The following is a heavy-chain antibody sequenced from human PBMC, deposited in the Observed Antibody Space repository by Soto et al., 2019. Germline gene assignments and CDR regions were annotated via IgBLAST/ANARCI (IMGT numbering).Heavy chain of an antibody. J-gene: IGHJ5*02. D-gene: IGHD3-10*01. CDR1: GYTFTNYG. CDR2: INVYNGNT. CDR3: ARGVGSGSYYNQYNWFDP. Sequence: QVQLVQSGGEVKKPGASVKVSCKASGYTFTNYGISWVRQAPGQGLEWMGWINVYNGNTKYAQKVEVRVTMPTDTSTSTAYMELRSLRSDDTGVYYCARGVGSGSYYNQYNWFDPWGQGTLVTVSS. V-gene: IGHV1-18*01.